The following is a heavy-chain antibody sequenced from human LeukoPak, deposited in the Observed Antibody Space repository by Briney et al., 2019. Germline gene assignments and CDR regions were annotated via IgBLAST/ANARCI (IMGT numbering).Heavy chain of an antibody. CDR3: ASSWARGVIITFFDY. J-gene: IGHJ4*02. CDR1: GGTFSSYA. V-gene: IGHV1-69*05. CDR2: IIPIFGTA. Sequence: SVKVSCKASGGTFSSYAISWVRQAPGQGLEWMGGIIPIFGTANYAQKFQGRVTITTDESTSTAYMELSSLRSEDTAVYYCASSWARGVIITFFDYWGQGTLVTVSS. D-gene: IGHD3-10*01.